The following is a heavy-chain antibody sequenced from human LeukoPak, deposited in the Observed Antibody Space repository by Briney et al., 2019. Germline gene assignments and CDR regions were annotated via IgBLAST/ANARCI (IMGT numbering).Heavy chain of an antibody. Sequence: GGSLRLSCAASGFTLSSYSMNWVRQAPGKGLEWISHITWSGSTIFYADSVKGRFTISRDSAKNSLYLQMSSLRDEDTAVYYCAREGKWLQLRYFDYWGQGTLVTVSS. D-gene: IGHD5-24*01. CDR1: GFTLSSYS. V-gene: IGHV3-48*02. CDR3: AREGKWLQLRYFDY. J-gene: IGHJ4*02. CDR2: ITWSGSTI.